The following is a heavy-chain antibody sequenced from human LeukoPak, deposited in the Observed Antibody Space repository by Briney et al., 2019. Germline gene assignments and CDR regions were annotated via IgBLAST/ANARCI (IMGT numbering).Heavy chain of an antibody. CDR3: AREGTSGGLNWLDP. CDR1: GGSISSYY. J-gene: IGHJ5*02. V-gene: IGHV4-4*07. Sequence: PSETLSLTCTVSGGSISSYYWSWIRQPAGKGLEWIGRIYTSGSTNYSPSLKSRVTMSVDTSKNQFSLRLSSVNAADTAVYFCAREGTSGGLNWLDPWGQGTLVTVSS. CDR2: IYTSGST. D-gene: IGHD3-10*01.